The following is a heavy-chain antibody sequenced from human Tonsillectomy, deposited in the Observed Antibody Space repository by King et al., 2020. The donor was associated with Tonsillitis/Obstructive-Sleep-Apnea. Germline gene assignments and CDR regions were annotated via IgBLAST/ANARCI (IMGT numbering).Heavy chain of an antibody. V-gene: IGHV3-23*04. D-gene: IGHD2-2*01. Sequence: QLVQSGGGLVQPGGSLRLSCAASGFTFISYAMSWVRQAPGKGLEWVSSISGSGGSTYYADSVKGRFTISRDNSKNTLYLQMNSLRAEDTAVYYCAKDPLWDIVVVPAASISYWGQGTLVTVSS. CDR3: AKDPLWDIVVVPAASISY. CDR2: ISGSGGST. CDR1: GFTFISYA. J-gene: IGHJ4*02.